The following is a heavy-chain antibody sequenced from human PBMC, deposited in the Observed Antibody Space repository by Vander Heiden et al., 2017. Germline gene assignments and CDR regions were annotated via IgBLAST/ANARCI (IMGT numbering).Heavy chain of an antibody. CDR1: GGTFSSHA. Sequence: QVQLVQSGAEVKKPGSSVHVSCKASGGTFSSHASSWVRQAPGQGLEWMGGIIPIFGTANYAQKFQGRVTITADESTSTAYMELSSLRSEDTAVYYCAREGRAYYYDSSGYDGGQGTLVTVSS. V-gene: IGHV1-69*01. CDR2: IIPIFGTA. D-gene: IGHD3-22*01. CDR3: AREGRAYYYDSSGYD. J-gene: IGHJ4*02.